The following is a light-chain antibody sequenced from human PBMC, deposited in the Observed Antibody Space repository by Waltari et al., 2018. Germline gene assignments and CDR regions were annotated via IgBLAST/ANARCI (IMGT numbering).Light chain of an antibody. Sequence: QSGLTQPASVSGSPGQSITISCTGTSSDVGNYNLVSWYPHYPGKAPKLMVYEVPGRSSGVSVRCAGSKSGNTASLTIYGLQSEDEADYYCCSYAGLGIYVFGTGTKVTVL. CDR1: SSDVGNYNL. CDR3: CSYAGLGIYV. V-gene: IGLV2-23*02. CDR2: EVP. J-gene: IGLJ1*01.